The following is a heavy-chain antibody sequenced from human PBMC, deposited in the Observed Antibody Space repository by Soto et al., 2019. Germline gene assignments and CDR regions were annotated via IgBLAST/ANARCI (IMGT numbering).Heavy chain of an antibody. D-gene: IGHD6-19*01. CDR2: VNSYNGNI. CDR3: ARFEQWQGVDI. Sequence: ASVKVSCKASGYTFTSYGITWVRQAPGEGLEWMGWVNSYNGNISYEQNLQGRLTMTTDTSTSTAYMELRSLRSDATAVYYCARFEQWQGVDIWGQGTMVTVSS. V-gene: IGHV1-18*04. CDR1: GYTFTSYG. J-gene: IGHJ3*02.